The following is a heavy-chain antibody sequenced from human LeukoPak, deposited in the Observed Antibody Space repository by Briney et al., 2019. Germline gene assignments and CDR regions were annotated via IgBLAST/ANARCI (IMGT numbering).Heavy chain of an antibody. CDR2: INPSGGST. J-gene: IGHJ4*02. CDR3: ATHTIFGVVIADY. Sequence: ASVKVSCRASGYTFTSYYMHWVRQAPGQGLEWMGIINPSGGSTSYAQKFQGRVTMTGDTSTSTVYMELSSLRSEDTAVYYCATHTIFGVVIADYWGQGTLVTVSS. CDR1: GYTFTSYY. D-gene: IGHD3-3*01. V-gene: IGHV1-46*01.